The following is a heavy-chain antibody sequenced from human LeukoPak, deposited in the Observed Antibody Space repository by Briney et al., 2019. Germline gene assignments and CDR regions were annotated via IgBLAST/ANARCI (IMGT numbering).Heavy chain of an antibody. CDR2: ITGSGGST. D-gene: IGHD2-21*02. V-gene: IGHV3-23*01. Sequence: PGGSLRLSCAASGFTFSNYAMSWVRQAPGKGLEWVSAITGSGGSTYYADSVKGRFTISRDNSKNTLYLQMNSLRAEDTAVYYCAKRGGYCGGDCYLTPDYAFDIWGQGTMVTVSS. CDR1: GFTFSNYA. CDR3: AKRGGYCGGDCYLTPDYAFDI. J-gene: IGHJ3*02.